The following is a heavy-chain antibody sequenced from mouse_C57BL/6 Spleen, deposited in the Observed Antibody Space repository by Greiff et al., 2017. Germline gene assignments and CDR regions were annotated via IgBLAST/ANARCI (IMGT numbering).Heavy chain of an antibody. Sequence: QVQLQQPGAELVRPGSSVKLSCKASGYTFTSYWMHWVKQRPIQGLEWIGNIDPSDSETHYNQKFKDKATLPVDKSSSTAYMQLSSLTSEDSAVYYCARGGIYYGSSDFDYWGQGTTLTVSS. D-gene: IGHD1-1*01. J-gene: IGHJ2*01. CDR3: ARGGIYYGSSDFDY. CDR1: GYTFTSYW. CDR2: IDPSDSET. V-gene: IGHV1-52*01.